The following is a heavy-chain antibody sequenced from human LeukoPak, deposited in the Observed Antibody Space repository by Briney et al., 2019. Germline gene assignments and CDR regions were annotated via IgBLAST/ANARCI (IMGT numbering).Heavy chain of an antibody. CDR2: IGATGGLI. Sequence: PGGSLRLSCAASGFTFSTYGMAWVRQVPGNRLEWVSSIGATGGLISYADSVKGRFTVSSSEKTFYLQMNSLRAEDTAVYFCAAKIPGSAPFDFWGQGTLVTVSA. CDR3: AAKIPGSAPFDF. CDR1: GFTFSTYG. V-gene: IGHV3-23*01. J-gene: IGHJ4*02. D-gene: IGHD2-2*01.